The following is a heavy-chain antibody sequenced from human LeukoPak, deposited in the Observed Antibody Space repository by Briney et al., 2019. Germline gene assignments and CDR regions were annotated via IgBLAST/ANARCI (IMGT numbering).Heavy chain of an antibody. V-gene: IGHV1-18*01. CDR2: ISAYNGNT. D-gene: IGHD1-26*01. J-gene: IGHJ3*02. Sequence: ASVKVSCKASGYTFTSYGISWVRQAPGQGPEWMGWISAYNGNTNYAQKLQGRVTMTTDTSTSTAYMELRSLRSDDTAVYYCAREWAEKLLIAFDIWGQGTMVTVSS. CDR3: AREWAEKLLIAFDI. CDR1: GYTFTSYG.